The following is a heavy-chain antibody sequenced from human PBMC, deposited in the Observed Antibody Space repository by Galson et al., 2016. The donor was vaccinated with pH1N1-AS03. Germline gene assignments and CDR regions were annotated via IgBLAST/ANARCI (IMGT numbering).Heavy chain of an antibody. V-gene: IGHV3-48*01. Sequence: SLRLSCAASGFTFTTYSMNWVRQAPGEGLEWVSYISSTSGIYYADTVKGRFTTSRDNSKKSLYLQMTSLRAEDTAVYYCARGIGGISGWGNAFDIWGQGSLVIVSS. CDR1: GFTFTTYS. CDR3: ARGIGGISGWGNAFDI. CDR2: ISSTSGI. D-gene: IGHD6-19*01. J-gene: IGHJ3*02.